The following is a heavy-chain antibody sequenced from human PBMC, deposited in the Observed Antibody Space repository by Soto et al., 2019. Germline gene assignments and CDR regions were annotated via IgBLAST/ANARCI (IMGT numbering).Heavy chain of an antibody. CDR3: AREGAHYGSGTLGFDP. V-gene: IGHV4-59*01. CDR2: IFHSGET. D-gene: IGHD3-10*01. J-gene: IGHJ5*02. CDR1: GGSMGDYY. Sequence: QVQLQESGPRLVKPSETLSVTCTVSGGSMGDYYWSWIRQPPGKTLEWIGYIFHSGETAYNPSLNSRVTISVDTSKNQFSLKVTSVTTADTAVYYCAREGAHYGSGTLGFDPWGQGTLVTVSS.